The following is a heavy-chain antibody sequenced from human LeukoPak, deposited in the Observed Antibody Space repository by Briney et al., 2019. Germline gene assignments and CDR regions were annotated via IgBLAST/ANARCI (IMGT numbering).Heavy chain of an antibody. CDR2: INPSGGST. V-gene: IGHV1-46*01. D-gene: IGHD1-26*01. CDR1: GYAFTNYH. Sequence: ASVKVSCKSSGYAFTNYHMHWVRQAPGQGLEWMGIINPSGGSTIYAQKFQGRVTMTRDTSTSSIYMELSSLRSEDTAVYYCARRNSHIGSYRPSYYFDYWGQGTLVTVSS. J-gene: IGHJ4*02. CDR3: ARRNSHIGSYRPSYYFDY.